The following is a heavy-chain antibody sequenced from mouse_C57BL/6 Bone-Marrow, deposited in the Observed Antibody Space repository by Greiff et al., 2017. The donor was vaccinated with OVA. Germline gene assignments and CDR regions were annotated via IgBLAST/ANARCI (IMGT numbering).Heavy chain of an antibody. CDR2: IDPENGDT. J-gene: IGHJ2*01. V-gene: IGHV14-4*01. D-gene: IGHD2-4*01. CDR3: TTWDYDVDY. Sequence: DVQLQESGAELVRPGASVKLSCTASGFNIKDDYMHWVKQRPEQGLEWIGWIDPENGDTEYASKFQGKATITADTSSNTAYLQLSSLTSEDTAVYYCTTWDYDVDYWGQGTTLTVSS. CDR1: GFNIKDDY.